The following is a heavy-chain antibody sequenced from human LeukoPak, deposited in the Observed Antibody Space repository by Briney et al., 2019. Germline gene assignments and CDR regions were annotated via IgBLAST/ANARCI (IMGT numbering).Heavy chain of an antibody. Sequence: TGRSLRISCAASGFTFSSYDMHWVRQAPGKGLEWVAVISYEGSNKYYADSVKGRFTISRDNSKNTLFLQMNSLRADDTAVYYCATDAPYCGGTSCYLEGDAFDIWGQGTMVTVSS. CDR3: ATDAPYCGGTSCYLEGDAFDI. V-gene: IGHV3-30*01. D-gene: IGHD2-2*01. J-gene: IGHJ3*02. CDR1: GFTFSSYD. CDR2: ISYEGSNK.